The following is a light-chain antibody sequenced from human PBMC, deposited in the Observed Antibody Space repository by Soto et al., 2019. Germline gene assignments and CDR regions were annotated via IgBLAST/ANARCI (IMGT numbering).Light chain of an antibody. CDR3: QQYNTYTYN. J-gene: IGKJ2*01. Sequence: DIQMTQSPSTLSASVGDRVTFTCRASQSINSRLAWYQQKPGKNPKLLIHDASSLESGVPSRFSGSGSGTEFTLTISGLQPDDFATYYCQQYNTYTYNFGQGTQLEIK. CDR2: DAS. CDR1: QSINSR. V-gene: IGKV1-5*01.